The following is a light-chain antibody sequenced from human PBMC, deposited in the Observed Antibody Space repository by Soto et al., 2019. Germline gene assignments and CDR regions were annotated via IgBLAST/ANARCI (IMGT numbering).Light chain of an antibody. CDR3: QHYGSSPST. J-gene: IGKJ1*01. V-gene: IGKV3-20*01. CDR1: QSISGTY. CDR2: SAS. Sequence: DTVLTQSPGTLSLTSGERATLSCRASQSISGTYLAWYQQKPGQSPRLLIYSASTRAPGIPDRFSGSGSGTDFTLTISGLEPEDFAVYYCQHYGSSPSTFGRGTKVEIK.